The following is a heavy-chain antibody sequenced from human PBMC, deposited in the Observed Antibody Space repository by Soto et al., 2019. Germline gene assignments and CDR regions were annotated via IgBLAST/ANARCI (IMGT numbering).Heavy chain of an antibody. V-gene: IGHV1-69*06. CDR1: GGTFSSYA. CDR2: IIPIFGTA. J-gene: IGHJ4*02. Sequence: ASVKVSCKASGGTFSSYAISWVRQAPGQGLEWMGGIIPIFGTANYAQKFQGRVTITADKSTSTAYMELSSLRSEDTAVYYCATRVVVPAARGGNFDYWGQGTLVTVYS. D-gene: IGHD2-2*01. CDR3: ATRVVVPAARGGNFDY.